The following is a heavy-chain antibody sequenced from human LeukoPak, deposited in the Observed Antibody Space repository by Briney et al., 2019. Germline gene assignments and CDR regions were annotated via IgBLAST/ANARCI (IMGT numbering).Heavy chain of an antibody. CDR1: GYTFTGYY. J-gene: IGHJ3*02. CDR2: INPNSGGT. Sequence: ASVKVSCKASGYTFTGYYMHWVRQAPGQGLEWMGWINPNSGGTNYAQRFQGWVTMTRDTSISTAYMELSRLRSDDTAVYYCARTRSAGTGAFDIWGQGTMVTVSS. D-gene: IGHD6-13*01. CDR3: ARTRSAGTGAFDI. V-gene: IGHV1-2*04.